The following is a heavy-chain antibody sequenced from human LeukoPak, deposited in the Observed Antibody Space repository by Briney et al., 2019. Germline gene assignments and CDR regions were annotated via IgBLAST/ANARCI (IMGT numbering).Heavy chain of an antibody. CDR3: ARIALGDYVWGSYRPTLAFDI. CDR2: IYYSGST. Sequence: SETLSLTCTVSGGSISSSSYYWGWIRQPPGKGLEWIASIYYSGSTYYNPSLKSRVTISVDTSKNQFSLKLSSVTAADTAVYYCARIALGDYVWGSYRPTLAFDIWGQGTMVTVSS. J-gene: IGHJ3*02. CDR1: GGSISSSSYY. D-gene: IGHD3-16*02. V-gene: IGHV4-39*01.